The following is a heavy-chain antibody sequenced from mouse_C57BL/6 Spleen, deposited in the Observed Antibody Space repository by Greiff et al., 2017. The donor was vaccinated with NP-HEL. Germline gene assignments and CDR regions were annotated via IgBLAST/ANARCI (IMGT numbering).Heavy chain of an antibody. CDR2: INPNNGGT. V-gene: IGHV1-22*01. CDR3: ARGPLKPDY. D-gene: IGHD6-1*01. J-gene: IGHJ2*01. CDR1: GYTFTDYN. Sequence: EVKLMESGPELVKPGASVKMSCKASGYTFTDYNMHWVKQSHGKSLEWIGYINPNNGGTSYNQKFKGKATLTVNKSSSTAYMELRSLTSEDSAVYYCARGPLKPDYWGQGTTLTVSS.